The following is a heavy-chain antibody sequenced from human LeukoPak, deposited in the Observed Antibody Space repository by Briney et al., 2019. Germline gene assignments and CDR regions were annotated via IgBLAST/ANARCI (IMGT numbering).Heavy chain of an antibody. CDR1: GYTFTSYG. V-gene: IGHV1-2*02. CDR3: ARPPYSGNSYLGDDY. CDR2: INPNGGVT. J-gene: IGHJ4*02. Sequence: GASVKVSCKASGYTFTSYGISWVRQAPGQGLEWMGWINPNGGVTNYAQKFQGRVTMTRDTSISTAYMELSRLRSDDTALYYCARPPYSGNSYLGDDYWGQGTLVTVSS. D-gene: IGHD1-26*01.